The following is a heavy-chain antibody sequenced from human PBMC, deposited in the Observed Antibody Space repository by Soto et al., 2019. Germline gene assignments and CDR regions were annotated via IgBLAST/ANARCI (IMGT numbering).Heavy chain of an antibody. CDR2: ISAYNGNT. V-gene: IGHV1-18*01. Sequence: ASVKISCRASGYTFTSYGISWVRQAPGQGLEWMGWISAYNGNTNYAQKLQATVTMTTDTSTSTAYMDLRRLRSDDTAVYYCARSYDSSASYFDYWGHGTLVTVSS. CDR1: GYTFTSYG. D-gene: IGHD3-22*01. CDR3: ARSYDSSASYFDY. J-gene: IGHJ4*01.